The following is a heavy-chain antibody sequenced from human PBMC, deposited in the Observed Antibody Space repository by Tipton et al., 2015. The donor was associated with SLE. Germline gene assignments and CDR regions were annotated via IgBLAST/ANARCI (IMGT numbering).Heavy chain of an antibody. D-gene: IGHD2-8*01. V-gene: IGHV3-74*01. Sequence: SLRLSCAASGSTFSRYWMHWVRQAPGKGLVWVSRINIDGGTTSYVDSVEGRFTISRDNSKNTLYLQMGSLRGEDMAVYYCAREKRPNTDDAFDIWGQGTMVTVSS. CDR3: AREKRPNTDDAFDI. J-gene: IGHJ3*02. CDR2: INIDGGTT. CDR1: GSTFSRYW.